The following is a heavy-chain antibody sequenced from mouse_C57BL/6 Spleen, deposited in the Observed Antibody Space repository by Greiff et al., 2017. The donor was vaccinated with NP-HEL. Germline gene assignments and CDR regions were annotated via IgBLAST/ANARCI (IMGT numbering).Heavy chain of an antibody. V-gene: IGHV1-62-2*01. Sequence: VQLQQSGAELVKPGASVKLSCKASGYTFTEYTIHWVKQRSGQGLEWIGWFYPGSGSIKYNEKFKDKATLTADKPSSTAYMQLSSLTSEDSAVYYCASASTMVTTAGTGHFDYWGQGTTLTVSS. CDR2: FYPGSGSI. CDR3: ASASTMVTTAGTGHFDY. D-gene: IGHD2-2*01. CDR1: GYTFTEYT. J-gene: IGHJ2*01.